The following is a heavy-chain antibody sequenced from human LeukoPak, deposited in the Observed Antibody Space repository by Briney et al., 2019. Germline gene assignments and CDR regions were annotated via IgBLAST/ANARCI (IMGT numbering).Heavy chain of an antibody. CDR2: INPNSGGT. V-gene: IGHV1-2*02. CDR1: GYTFTSYY. Sequence: ASVKVSCKASGYTFTSYYMHWVRQAPGQGLEWMGWINPNSGGTNYAQKFQGRVTMTRDTSISTAYMELSRLRSDDTAVYYCARDGVSHYYYMDVWGKGTTVTVSS. D-gene: IGHD3-10*01. J-gene: IGHJ6*03. CDR3: ARDGVSHYYYMDV.